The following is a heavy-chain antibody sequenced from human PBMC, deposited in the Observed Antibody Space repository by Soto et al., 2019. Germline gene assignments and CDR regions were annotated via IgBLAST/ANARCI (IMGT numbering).Heavy chain of an antibody. Sequence: GGSLRLSCAASGFTFSSYGMHWVRQAPGKGLEWVAVILYDGSNKYYADSVKGRFTISRDNSKNTLYLQMNSLRAEDTAVYYCAKGGYSSSSGGSYVDYWGQGTLVTVSS. D-gene: IGHD6-6*01. V-gene: IGHV3-30*18. CDR3: AKGGYSSSSGGSYVDY. CDR1: GFTFSSYG. CDR2: ILYDGSNK. J-gene: IGHJ4*02.